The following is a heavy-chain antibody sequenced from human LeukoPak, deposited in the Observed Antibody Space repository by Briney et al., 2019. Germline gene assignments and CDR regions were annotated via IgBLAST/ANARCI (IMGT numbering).Heavy chain of an antibody. CDR3: ARVRLLQYQLFRYYGMDV. V-gene: IGHV1-2*02. J-gene: IGHJ6*02. CDR1: GYTFTGYY. Sequence: WASVKVSCKASGYTFTGYYMHWVRQAPGQGLEWMGWINPNSGGTNYAQKFQGRVTMTRDTSISTAYMELSRLRSDDTAVYYCARVRLLQYQLFRYYGMDVWGQGTTVTVSS. D-gene: IGHD2-2*01. CDR2: INPNSGGT.